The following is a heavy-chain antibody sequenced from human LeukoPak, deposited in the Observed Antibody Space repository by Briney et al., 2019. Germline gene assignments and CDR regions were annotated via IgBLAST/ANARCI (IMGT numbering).Heavy chain of an antibody. D-gene: IGHD3-10*01. CDR2: ISWNSGSI. V-gene: IGHV3-9*01. CDR1: GFTFDDYA. Sequence: GGSLRLSCAASGFTFDDYAMYWVRQAPGKGLEWVSGISWNSGSIGYADSVKGRFTISRDNAKNSLYLQMNSLRAEDTALYYCARRVARLLWFGEAEYYFDYWGQGTLVTVSS. J-gene: IGHJ4*02. CDR3: ARRVARLLWFGEAEYYFDY.